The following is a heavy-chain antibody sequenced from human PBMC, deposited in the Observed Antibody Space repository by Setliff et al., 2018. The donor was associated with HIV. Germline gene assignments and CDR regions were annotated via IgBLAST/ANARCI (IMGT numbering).Heavy chain of an antibody. V-gene: IGHV4-34*01. CDR3: ESTGRKPYFGSRNEYYFDY. CDR1: GGSVSGYY. D-gene: IGHD3-10*01. CDR2: IYHSGNT. Sequence: PSETLSLTCGVYGGSVSGYYWSWIRQSPGKGLEWIGQIYHSGNTNYNPSFKNRVTISLAKSKNELSLTLTSVTAADTAVYYWESTGRKPYFGSRNEYYFDYWGQGALVTVSS. J-gene: IGHJ4*02.